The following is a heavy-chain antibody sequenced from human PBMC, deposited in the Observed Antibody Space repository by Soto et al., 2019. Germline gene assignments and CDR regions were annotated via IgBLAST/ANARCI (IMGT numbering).Heavy chain of an antibody. CDR3: ARRYGSSFDY. Sequence: QVQLQESGPGLVKPSETLSLTCTVSGGSISSWYWSWIRQPPGKGLEWIGYIYYSGSTNYNPSLXGXAXIXXATSKTQCSRKLSSVTAADTAVYYCARRYGSSFDYWGQGTLVTVSS. D-gene: IGHD5-12*01. CDR1: GGSISSWY. J-gene: IGHJ4*02. CDR2: IYYSGST. V-gene: IGHV4-59*08.